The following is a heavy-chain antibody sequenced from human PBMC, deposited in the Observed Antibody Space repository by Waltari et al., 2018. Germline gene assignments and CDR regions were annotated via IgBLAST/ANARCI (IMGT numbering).Heavy chain of an antibody. Sequence: QVQLVESGGGVVQPGRSLRLSCEASGFTFSRDAMHWVRQAPGKGLEWVAVISYDGSNKYYADSVKGRFTISRDNSKDTLYLQMNSLRAEDTAVYYCARDRELQSAFDIWGQGTMVTVSS. CDR2: ISYDGSNK. CDR1: GFTFSRDA. D-gene: IGHD3-10*01. CDR3: ARDRELQSAFDI. J-gene: IGHJ3*02. V-gene: IGHV3-30-3*01.